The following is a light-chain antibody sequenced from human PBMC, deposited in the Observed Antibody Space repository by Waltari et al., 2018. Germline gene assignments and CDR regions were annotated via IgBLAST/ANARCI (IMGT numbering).Light chain of an antibody. CDR3: SAYTSTGSLK. CDR2: DLT. CDR1: SEDLGAYSY. V-gene: IGLV2-14*03. J-gene: IGLJ2*01. Sequence: QSALTQPASVSGSPGQSITISCTGTSEDLGAYSYVTWYHQRPGKVPKLIIYDLTERPSGVSNRFSGSKSGSTASLTVSGLQAEDEGLFYCSAYTSTGSLKFGGGTRVTVL.